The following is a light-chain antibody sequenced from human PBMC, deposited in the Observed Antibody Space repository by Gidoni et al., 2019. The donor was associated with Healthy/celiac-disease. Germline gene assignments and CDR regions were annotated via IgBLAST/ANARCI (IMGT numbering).Light chain of an antibody. CDR1: QSISIF. CDR3: QQSYSALFT. Sequence: DIQIAQSPSSLSASVGDRVTITCRASQSISIFLNWFQQKPGKAPKLLIYAASSLQTGVPSRFSGSGSGTDFTLTISSLQPEDFATYYCQQSYSALFTFGPGTKVDIK. V-gene: IGKV1-39*01. CDR2: AAS. J-gene: IGKJ3*01.